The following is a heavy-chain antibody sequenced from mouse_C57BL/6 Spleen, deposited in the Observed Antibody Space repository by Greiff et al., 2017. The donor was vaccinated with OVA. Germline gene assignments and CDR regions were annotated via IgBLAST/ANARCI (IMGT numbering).Heavy chain of an antibody. V-gene: IGHV1-15*01. Sequence: QVQLQESGAELVRPGASVTLSCKASGYTFTDYEMHWVKQTPVHGLEWIGAIDPETGGTAYNQKFKGKAILTADKSSSTAYMELRSLTSEDSAVYYYAGSYYDYDEGWFAYWGQGTLVTVSA. CDR2: IDPETGGT. D-gene: IGHD2-4*01. CDR1: GYTFTDYE. CDR3: AGSYYDYDEGWFAY. J-gene: IGHJ3*01.